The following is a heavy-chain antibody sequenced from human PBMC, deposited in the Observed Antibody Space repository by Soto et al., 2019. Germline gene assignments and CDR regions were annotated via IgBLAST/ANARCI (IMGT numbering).Heavy chain of an antibody. Sequence: QVQLQQWGAGLLNPSETLSLTCAVAGGPFSGYYWTWIRQPPGTGSEWLGEINHSGSTNYNPSLKSDVAISVDTAKNQFSLKLTYVTAADTAVYDCARDKITGLFDSLGQGTLGTVSS. CDR3: ARDKITGLFDS. J-gene: IGHJ4*02. CDR1: GGPFSGYY. D-gene: IGHD2-8*02. CDR2: INHSGST. V-gene: IGHV4-34*01.